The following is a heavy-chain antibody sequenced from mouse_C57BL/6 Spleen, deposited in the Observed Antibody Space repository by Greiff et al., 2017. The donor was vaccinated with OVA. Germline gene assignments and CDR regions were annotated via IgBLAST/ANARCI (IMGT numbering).Heavy chain of an antibody. Sequence: EVMLVESGPELVKPGASVKISCKASGYSFTGYYMNWVKQSPEKSLEWIGEINPSTGGTTYNQKFKAKATLTVDKSSSTAYMQLKSLTSEDAAVYYCATPDSSGYESDWGQGALVTVSA. D-gene: IGHD3-2*02. V-gene: IGHV1-42*01. CDR3: ATPDSSGYESD. CDR2: INPSTGGT. J-gene: IGHJ3*01. CDR1: GYSFTGYY.